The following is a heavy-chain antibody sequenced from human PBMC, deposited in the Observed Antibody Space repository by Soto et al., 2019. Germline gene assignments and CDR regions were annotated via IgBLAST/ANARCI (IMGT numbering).Heavy chain of an antibody. CDR2: IVVGSGNT. CDR1: GFTFTSSA. V-gene: IGHV1-58*01. J-gene: IGHJ6*02. CDR3: AAYDSIDYYYGMDV. Sequence: SVKVSCKASGFTFTSSAVQWVRQARGQRLEWIGWIVVGSGNTNYAQKFQERVTITRDMSTSTAYMELSSLRSEDTAVYYCAAYDSIDYYYGMDVWGQGTTVTFSS. D-gene: IGHD3-9*01.